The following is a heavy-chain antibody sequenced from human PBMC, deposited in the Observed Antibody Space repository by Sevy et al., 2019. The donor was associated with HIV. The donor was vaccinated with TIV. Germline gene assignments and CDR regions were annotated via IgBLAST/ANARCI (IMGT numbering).Heavy chain of an antibody. V-gene: IGHV5-51*01. CDR1: GYSFTSYW. D-gene: IGHD6-13*01. Sequence: GESLKISCKGSGYSFTSYWIGWVRQMPGKGLEWMGIIYPGDSDTRYSPSFQGQVTIPPDKSISTANLQWSSLKASDTAMYYCARQVGYSSGWYGGGFDYWGQGTLVTVSS. CDR2: IYPGDSDT. CDR3: ARQVGYSSGWYGGGFDY. J-gene: IGHJ4*02.